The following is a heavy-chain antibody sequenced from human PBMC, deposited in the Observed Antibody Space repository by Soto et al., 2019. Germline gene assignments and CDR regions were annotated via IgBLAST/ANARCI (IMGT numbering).Heavy chain of an antibody. CDR1: GGSVSSGRFY. Sequence: QVQLQESGLGLVKPSETLSLTCTVSGGSVSSGRFYWSWIRQPPGKGLEWIGYIYYSGSTKYNPSLRSRVTISVDTSKNQFSLKLTSVAAADTAVYYCARSGSGSGWLGGQGTLVTVSS. CDR3: ARSGSGSGWL. CDR2: IYYSGST. D-gene: IGHD6-19*01. V-gene: IGHV4-61*01. J-gene: IGHJ4*02.